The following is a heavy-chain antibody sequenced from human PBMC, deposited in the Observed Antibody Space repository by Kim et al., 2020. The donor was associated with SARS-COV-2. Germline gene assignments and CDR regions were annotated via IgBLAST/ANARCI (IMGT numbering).Heavy chain of an antibody. Sequence: SETLSLTCTVSGGSISSYYWSWIRQPPGKGLEWIGYIYYSGSTNYNPSLKSRVTISVDTSKNQFSLKLSSVTAADTAVYYCARGPPSSSYYYGTSRYYYMDVWGKGTTVTVSS. CDR2: IYYSGST. CDR1: GGSISSYY. CDR3: ARGPPSSSYYYGTSRYYYMDV. V-gene: IGHV4-59*08. J-gene: IGHJ6*03. D-gene: IGHD2-15*01.